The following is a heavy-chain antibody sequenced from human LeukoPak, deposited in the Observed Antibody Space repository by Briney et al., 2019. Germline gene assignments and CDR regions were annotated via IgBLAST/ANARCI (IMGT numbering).Heavy chain of an antibody. CDR2: IYISGTT. D-gene: IGHD5-12*01. CDR1: GGSLSSSSSY. J-gene: IGHJ3*02. V-gene: IGHV4-61*02. CDR3: SRYSFEVATSRVRACDI. Sequence: SETLSLTCTVSGGSLSSSSSYWSWIRQPAGNGLEWMGRIYISGTTDYNTSLKSRSPTSVATSKTHFTLKLRSVTAAATAFFYCSRYSFEVATSRVRACDIWGQETMVSVS.